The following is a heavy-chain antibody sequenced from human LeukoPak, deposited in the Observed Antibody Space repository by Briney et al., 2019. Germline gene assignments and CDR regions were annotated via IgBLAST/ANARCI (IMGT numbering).Heavy chain of an antibody. CDR3: ATPSYCGGDCYPGGVYYFDS. V-gene: IGHV4-34*01. Sequence: SETLSLTCAVYGGSFSGSYWSWIRQPPGKGLEWIGEINHSGSTNYNPSLKSRVTISVDTSKNQFSLKLSSVTAADTAVYYCATPSYCGGDCYPGGVYYFDSWGQGTLVTVSS. J-gene: IGHJ4*02. D-gene: IGHD2-21*02. CDR1: GGSFSGSY. CDR2: INHSGST.